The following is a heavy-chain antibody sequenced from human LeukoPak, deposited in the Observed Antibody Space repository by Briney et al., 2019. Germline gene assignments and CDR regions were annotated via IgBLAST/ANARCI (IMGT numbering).Heavy chain of an antibody. V-gene: IGHV4-34*01. CDR1: GGSFSGYY. Sequence: PSETLSLTCAVYGGSFSGYYWSWIRQPPGKGLEWIGEINHSGSTNYNPSLKSRVTISVDTSKNQFSLKLSSVTAADTAVYYCARGSVAAYGYSDYWGQGTLVTVSS. J-gene: IGHJ4*02. D-gene: IGHD3-10*01. CDR2: INHSGST. CDR3: ARGSVAAYGYSDY.